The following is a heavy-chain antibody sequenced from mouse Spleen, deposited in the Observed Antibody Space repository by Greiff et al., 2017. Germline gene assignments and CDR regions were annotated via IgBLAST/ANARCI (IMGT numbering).Heavy chain of an antibody. J-gene: IGHJ2*01. CDR2: ISSGGSYT. CDR3: ARQDEYYFDY. CDR1: GFTFSSYA. V-gene: IGHV5-9-1*01. Sequence: DVMLVESGGGLVKPGGSLKLSCAASGFTFSSYAMSWVRQTPEKRLEWVATISSGGSYTYYPDSVKGRFTISRDNAKNTLYLQMSSLRSEDTAMYYCARQDEYYFDYWGQGTTLTVSS.